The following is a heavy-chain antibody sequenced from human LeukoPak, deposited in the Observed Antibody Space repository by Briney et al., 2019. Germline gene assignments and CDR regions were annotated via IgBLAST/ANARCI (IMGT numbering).Heavy chain of an antibody. J-gene: IGHJ4*02. CDR3: ATNGDGWELLKRYFDY. V-gene: IGHV1-24*01. CDR2: FDPEDGEA. D-gene: IGHD1-26*01. CDR1: GYTLTELS. Sequence: ASVKVSCKVSGYTLTELSMHWVRQAPGKGLEWMGGFDPEDGEAIYAQKFQGRVTMTEDTSTDTAYMELSSLRSEDTAVYYCATNGDGWELLKRYFDYWGQGTLVTVSS.